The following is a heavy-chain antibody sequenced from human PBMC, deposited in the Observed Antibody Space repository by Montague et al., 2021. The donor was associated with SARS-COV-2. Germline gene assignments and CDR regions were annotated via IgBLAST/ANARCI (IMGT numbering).Heavy chain of an antibody. J-gene: IGHJ3*02. V-gene: IGHV4-59*01. D-gene: IGHD6-19*01. CDR1: GGSISSYY. Sequence: SETLSLTCTVSGGSISSYYWSWIRQPPGKGLEWIGYIYYSGSTNXNPSLKSRVTISVDTSKNQFSLKLSSVTAADTAVYYCARDSGWMGNAFDIWGQGTMVTVSS. CDR3: ARDSGWMGNAFDI. CDR2: IYYSGST.